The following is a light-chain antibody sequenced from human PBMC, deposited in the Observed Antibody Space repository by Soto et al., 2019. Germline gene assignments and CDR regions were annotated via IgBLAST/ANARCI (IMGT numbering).Light chain of an antibody. V-gene: IGKV3-20*01. Sequence: EIVLTQSPGTLSLSPGERATLSCRASQSVSSSYLAWYQQKPGQAPRLLIYAASSRATGIPDRFSGSGSGTDFTLTISRLEPEDFAVYYCQHYGSSPYTFGQGTKLEI. CDR1: QSVSSSY. CDR3: QHYGSSPYT. J-gene: IGKJ2*01. CDR2: AAS.